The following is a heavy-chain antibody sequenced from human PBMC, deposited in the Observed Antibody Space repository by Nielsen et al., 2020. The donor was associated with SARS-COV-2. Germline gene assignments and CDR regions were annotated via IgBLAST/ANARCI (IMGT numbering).Heavy chain of an antibody. Sequence: ASVKVSCKASGYTFTSYDINWVRQATGQGLEWMGWMNPNSGNTGYAQKLQGRVTMTTDTSTSTAYMELRSLRSDDTAVYYCARDYYDSSGYSDYGGQGTLVTVSS. CDR3: ARDYYDSSGYSDY. D-gene: IGHD3-22*01. J-gene: IGHJ4*02. CDR1: GYTFTSYD. V-gene: IGHV1-8*01. CDR2: MNPNSGNT.